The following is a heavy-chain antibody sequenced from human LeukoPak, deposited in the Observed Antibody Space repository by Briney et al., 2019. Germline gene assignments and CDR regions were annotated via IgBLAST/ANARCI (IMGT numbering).Heavy chain of an antibody. D-gene: IGHD6-13*01. J-gene: IGHJ4*02. CDR1: GFTFSDYY. CDR3: ARTAAAGRCFDY. Sequence: GGSLRLSCAVSGFTFSDYYMSWIRQAPGKGLEWVSYISSGGSTISHADSVKGRFTISRDNAENSLYLQMNSLRAEDMAVYYCARTAAAGRCFDYWGQGTLVTVSS. V-gene: IGHV3-11*01. CDR2: ISSGGSTI.